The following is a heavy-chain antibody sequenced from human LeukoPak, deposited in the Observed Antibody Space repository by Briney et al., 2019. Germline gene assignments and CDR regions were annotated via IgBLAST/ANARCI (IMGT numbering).Heavy chain of an antibody. CDR3: ARGNIVGGGVRFFYFDY. Sequence: ASVKVSCKASGYTFTSYAMHWVRQAPGQRREWMGWINAANGNTKYLQKVHGGVTLTRDTSARTAYMELSGLRSEDMAVYYCARGNIVGGGVRFFYFDYWGQGTLVTVSS. CDR1: GYTFTSYA. V-gene: IGHV1-3*03. CDR2: INAANGNT. J-gene: IGHJ4*02. D-gene: IGHD1-26*01.